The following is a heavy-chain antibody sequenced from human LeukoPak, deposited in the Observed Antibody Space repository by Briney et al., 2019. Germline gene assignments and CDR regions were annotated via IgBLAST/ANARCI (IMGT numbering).Heavy chain of an antibody. CDR2: INPNSGGT. D-gene: IGHD6-19*01. CDR1: GYTFTGYY. Sequence: ASVKVSCKASGYTFTGYYMHWVRQAPGQGLEWMGRINPNSGGTNYAQKFQGRVTMTRDTSISTAYMELSRLRPDDTAVYYCARDPDSSGWLLYYFDYWGQGTLVTVSS. J-gene: IGHJ4*02. V-gene: IGHV1-2*06. CDR3: ARDPDSSGWLLYYFDY.